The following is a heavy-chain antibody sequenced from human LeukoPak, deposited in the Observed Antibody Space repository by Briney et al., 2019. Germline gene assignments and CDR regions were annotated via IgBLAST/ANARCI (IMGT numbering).Heavy chain of an antibody. CDR1: GFTFSNYG. Sequence: GGSLRLSCEASGFTFSNYGMNWVRQAPGKGLEWVSYIRPNDGTTHYADSVKGRFTISRDNAKNSLSLQMTSLRADDTAVYYCVRGQDGIDNWFDPWGQGTLVTVAS. D-gene: IGHD5-24*01. CDR2: IRPNDGTT. J-gene: IGHJ5*02. V-gene: IGHV3-48*01. CDR3: VRGQDGIDNWFDP.